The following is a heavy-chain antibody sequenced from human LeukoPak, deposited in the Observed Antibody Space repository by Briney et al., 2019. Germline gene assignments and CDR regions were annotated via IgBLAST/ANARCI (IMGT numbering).Heavy chain of an antibody. CDR3: ARASGRRDPRNAIDV. J-gene: IGHJ3*01. D-gene: IGHD2-15*01. Sequence: SETLSLTCTVSGGTISSYYWSWIRQPPGKGLEWIGYIYDSGSTNYNPSLKSRVTTSVDTSKNQFSLKVRFVTAADTAVYYCARASGRRDPRNAIDVWGQGTTVTVSS. CDR1: GGTISSYY. CDR2: IYDSGST. V-gene: IGHV4-59*01.